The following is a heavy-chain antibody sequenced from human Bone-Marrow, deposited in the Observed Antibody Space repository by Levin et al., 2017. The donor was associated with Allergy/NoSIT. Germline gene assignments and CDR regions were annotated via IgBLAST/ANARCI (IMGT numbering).Heavy chain of an antibody. CDR1: GFTFSTFA. CDR2: ISFNSDDI. D-gene: IGHD3-22*01. V-gene: IGHV3-9*01. CDR3: ARGYYHDRGSWNS. Sequence: SLKISCEASGFTFSTFAMHWVRHAPGKGLEWVSGISFNSDDIAYADSVKGRFTVSRDNAKNSLYLQMNGLRVDDTALYFCARGYYHDRGSWNSWGQGTVVTVSS. J-gene: IGHJ4*02.